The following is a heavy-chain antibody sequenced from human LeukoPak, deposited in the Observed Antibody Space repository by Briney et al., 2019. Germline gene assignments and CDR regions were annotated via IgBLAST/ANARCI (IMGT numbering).Heavy chain of an antibody. CDR2: IKQDGSEK. J-gene: IGHJ4*02. D-gene: IGHD2-2*01. CDR1: GFTFSSYW. CDR3: ASEREYCSSTSCHYYFDY. Sequence: GGSLRLSCAASGFTFSSYWMSWVRQAPGKGLAWVANIKQDGSEKYYVDSVKGRFTISRDNAKNSLYLQMNSLRAEDTAVYYCASEREYCSSTSCHYYFDYWGQGTLVTVSS. V-gene: IGHV3-7*01.